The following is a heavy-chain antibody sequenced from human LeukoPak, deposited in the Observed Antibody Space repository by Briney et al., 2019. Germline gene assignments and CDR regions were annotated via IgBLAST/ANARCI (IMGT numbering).Heavy chain of an antibody. J-gene: IGHJ3*02. CDR1: GGTFSSYA. CDR2: FDPEDGET. V-gene: IGHV1-24*01. Sequence: GASVKVSCKASGGTFSSYAISWVRQAPGQGLEWMGGFDPEDGETIYAQKFQGRVTMTEDTSTDTAYMELSSLRSEDTAVYYCATDRPRVAGGGGFDIWGQGTMVTVSS. D-gene: IGHD3-3*01. CDR3: ATDRPRVAGGGGFDI.